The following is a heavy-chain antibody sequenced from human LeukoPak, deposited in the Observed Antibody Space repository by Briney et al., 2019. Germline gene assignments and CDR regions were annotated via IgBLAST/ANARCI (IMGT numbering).Heavy chain of an antibody. CDR2: IYPGDSDT. J-gene: IGHJ5*02. V-gene: IGHV5-51*01. D-gene: IGHD2-2*01. Sequence: GASLKISCKGSGYSFSSYWIGWVRQMPGQGLEWMGIIYPGDSDTRYSPSFQGQVTISADKSISTAYLQWSRLKASDTAMYYCARNVVPAAQGWFDPWGQGTLVTVSS. CDR3: ARNVVPAAQGWFDP. CDR1: GYSFSSYW.